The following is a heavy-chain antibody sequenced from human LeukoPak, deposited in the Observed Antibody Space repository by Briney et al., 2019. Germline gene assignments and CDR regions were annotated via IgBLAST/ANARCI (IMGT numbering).Heavy chain of an antibody. CDR2: TYYRSRWYN. V-gene: IGHV6-1*01. CDR3: TRRGPAGSSSSGMDV. CDR1: GDSVSSNSVT. Sequence: QTLSLTCAISGDSVSSNSVTWNWIRQSPSRGLEWLGRTYYRSRWYNDYAVSVESRITINPDTSRNQFSLQLNSVTPEDTAVYYCTRRGPAGSSSSGMDVWGQGTTVTVSS. J-gene: IGHJ6*02. D-gene: IGHD6-6*01.